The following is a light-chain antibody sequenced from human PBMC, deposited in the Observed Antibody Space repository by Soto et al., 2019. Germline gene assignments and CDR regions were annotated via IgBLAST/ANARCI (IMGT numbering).Light chain of an antibody. V-gene: IGLV2-14*01. J-gene: IGLJ2*01. Sequence: QSALTQPASVSGSPGQSITISCTGTSSDVRGYNYVSWYQQHPGKAPKLMIYGVSNRPSGVSTRFSGSKSGNTASLTISGLQAEDEADYYCSSYTSNSTPVVFGGGTKLTVL. CDR2: GVS. CDR3: SSYTSNSTPVV. CDR1: SSDVRGYNY.